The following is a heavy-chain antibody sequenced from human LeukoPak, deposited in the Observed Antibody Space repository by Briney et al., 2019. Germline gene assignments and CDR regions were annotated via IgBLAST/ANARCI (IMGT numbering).Heavy chain of an antibody. CDR3: ARPASHVVLTDLYDY. V-gene: IGHV3-7*01. Sequence: QPGGSLRLSCAASGFTFSKYWMSWVRQAPGKGLEWVANIKEDGSEENYADSVKGRFTISRENGKNTLYVQMSSLRADDTAVYYCARPASHVVLTDLYDYWGQGTLVTVSS. J-gene: IGHJ4*02. CDR2: IKEDGSEE. D-gene: IGHD2-21*01. CDR1: GFTFSKYW.